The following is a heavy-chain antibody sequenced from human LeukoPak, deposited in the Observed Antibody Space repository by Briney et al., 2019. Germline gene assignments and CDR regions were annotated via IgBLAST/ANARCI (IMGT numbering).Heavy chain of an antibody. D-gene: IGHD3-22*01. CDR2: ISSSSSYI. CDR3: ARDLGYYYDSSGYYPNWFDP. J-gene: IGHJ5*02. V-gene: IGHV3-21*01. Sequence: PGGSLRLSCAASGFTFSSYSMNWVRQAPGKGLEWVSSISSSSSYIYHADSVKGRFTISRDNAKNSLYLQMNSLRAEDTAVYYCARDLGYYYDSSGYYPNWFDPWGQGTLVTVSS. CDR1: GFTFSSYS.